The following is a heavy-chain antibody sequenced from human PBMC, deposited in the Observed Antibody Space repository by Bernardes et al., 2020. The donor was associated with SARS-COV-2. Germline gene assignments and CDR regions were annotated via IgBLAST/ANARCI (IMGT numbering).Heavy chain of an antibody. CDR1: GFTFNTYG. Sequence: GGSLRLCCAASGFTFNTYGMHWVRRAPDKGLEWVAVIWYDGSTKYYADSVKGRFTISRDNSKNILYLQMNSLRVEDTAVYYCVRRFCAVSSACGNFYGMGVWGQGTTVTVYS. CDR2: IWYDGSTK. J-gene: IGHJ6*02. CDR3: VRRFCAVSSACGNFYGMGV. D-gene: IGHD2-21*01. V-gene: IGHV3-33*01.